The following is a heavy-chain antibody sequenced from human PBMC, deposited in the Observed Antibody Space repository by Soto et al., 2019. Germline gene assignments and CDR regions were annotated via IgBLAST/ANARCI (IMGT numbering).Heavy chain of an antibody. Sequence: HPGGSLRLSCAASGFTFSGFGMHWVRQAPGKGLEWVAVISHDGSSKYYADSVKGRFTVSRDNSRNKLYLQMNSLRAEDTAAYYCQNGQPPKYYFSSRDPGPFDSWGQGTLVTVSS. V-gene: IGHV3-30*18. CDR3: QNGQPPKYYFSSRDPGPFDS. J-gene: IGHJ4*02. CDR2: ISHDGSSK. CDR1: GFTFSGFG. D-gene: IGHD3-22*01.